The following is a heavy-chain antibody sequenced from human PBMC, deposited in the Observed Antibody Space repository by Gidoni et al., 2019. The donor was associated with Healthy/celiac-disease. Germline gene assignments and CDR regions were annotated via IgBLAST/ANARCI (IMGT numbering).Heavy chain of an antibody. D-gene: IGHD7-27*01. V-gene: IGHV1-3*01. CDR3: VCGLPNGDSWFDP. J-gene: IGHJ5*02. CDR2: INAGNGNT. CDR1: GYTFTSYA. Sequence: QVQLVQSGAEVKKPGASVKVSCKASGYTFTSYAMHWVRQAPGQRLEWMGWINAGNGNTKYSQKFQGRVTITRDTSASTAYMELSSLRSEDTAVYYCVCGLPNGDSWFDPWGQGTLVTVSS.